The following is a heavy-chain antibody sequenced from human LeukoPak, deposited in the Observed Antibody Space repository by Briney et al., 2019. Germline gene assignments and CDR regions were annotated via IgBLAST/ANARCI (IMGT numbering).Heavy chain of an antibody. Sequence: PGGSLRLSCAASGFTFSSYWMSWVRQAPGKGLEWVANINEDGGEKYYVDSVKGRFTISRDNAKNSLYLQMGSLRAEDMAVYYCARGLISWHTSGAFDIWGKGTMVTVSS. D-gene: IGHD2-2*01. CDR3: ARGLISWHTSGAFDI. CDR1: GFTFSSYW. CDR2: INEDGGEK. V-gene: IGHV3-7*01. J-gene: IGHJ3*02.